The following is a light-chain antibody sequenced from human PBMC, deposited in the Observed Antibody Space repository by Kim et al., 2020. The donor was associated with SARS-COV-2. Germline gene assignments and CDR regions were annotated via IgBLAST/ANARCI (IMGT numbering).Light chain of an antibody. CDR2: AAS. CDR1: QAISNY. J-gene: IGKJ1*01. V-gene: IGKV1-27*01. CDR3: QKYNSAPRT. Sequence: DIQMTQSPASLSASVGDRVTITCRASQAISNYLAWYQQKPGQVPRLLIYAASNLQSGVPSRFSGSGSGTDFTLTISSLQPEDVATYYCQKYNSAPRTFGQGTKVEI.